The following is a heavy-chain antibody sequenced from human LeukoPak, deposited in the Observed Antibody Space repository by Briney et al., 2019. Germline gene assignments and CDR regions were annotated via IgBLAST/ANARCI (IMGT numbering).Heavy chain of an antibody. CDR1: GFSFTNFG. CDR3: ARDRGAYRGYYYGMDV. V-gene: IGHV3-7*01. D-gene: IGHD3-10*01. J-gene: IGHJ6*02. Sequence: HPGGSLRLSCAGSGFSFTNFGMNWVRQAPGMGMEWVANMTQEGSEKSYVDSVKGRFTISRDNANNILYLQVTGLRGEDTAVYYCARDRGAYRGYYYGMDVWGPGTMVTVSS. CDR2: MTQEGSEK.